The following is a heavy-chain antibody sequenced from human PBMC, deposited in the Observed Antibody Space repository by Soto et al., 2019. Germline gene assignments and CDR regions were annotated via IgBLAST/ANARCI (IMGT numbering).Heavy chain of an antibody. J-gene: IGHJ5*02. CDR3: ARSGAHNWFDP. V-gene: IGHV3-33*01. D-gene: IGHD1-26*01. CDR1: GFTFENYG. Sequence: VQLVESGGGVVQPGRSLRLSCAASGFTFENYGMHWVRQAPGKGLEWVSVIWYDGTITYYADSVKGRFTISRDNSNHTLFLQMNSLRADDTAVYYCARSGAHNWFDPWGQGTLVTVSS. CDR2: IWYDGTIT.